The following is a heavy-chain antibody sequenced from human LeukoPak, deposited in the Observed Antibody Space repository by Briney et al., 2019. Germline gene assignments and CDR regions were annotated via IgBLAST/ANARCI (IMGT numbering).Heavy chain of an antibody. Sequence: AGGSLRLSCAASGFTFSSYSMNWVRQAPGKGLEWVSSISSSSSYIYYADSVKGRFTISRDNAKNSLYLQMNSLRAEDTAVYYCARGIAAAGSRYYYYYMDVWGKGTTVTVSS. V-gene: IGHV3-21*01. J-gene: IGHJ6*03. CDR1: GFTFSSYS. CDR3: ARGIAAAGSRYYYYYMDV. CDR2: ISSSSSYI. D-gene: IGHD6-13*01.